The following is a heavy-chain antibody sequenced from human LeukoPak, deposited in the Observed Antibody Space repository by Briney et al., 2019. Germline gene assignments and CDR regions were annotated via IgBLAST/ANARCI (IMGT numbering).Heavy chain of an antibody. D-gene: IGHD6-19*01. J-gene: IGHJ4*02. V-gene: IGHV3-30*18. CDR3: AKDRDTSGWRYFDY. CDR1: GFTFSNYG. Sequence: GGSLRLSCAASGFTFSNYGMHWVRQAPGKGLEWVAVISYDGSNTYYADSVKGRFTISRDNSKNTLYLQMNSLRTEDTALFYCAKDRDTSGWRYFDYWGQGTLVTVS. CDR2: ISYDGSNT.